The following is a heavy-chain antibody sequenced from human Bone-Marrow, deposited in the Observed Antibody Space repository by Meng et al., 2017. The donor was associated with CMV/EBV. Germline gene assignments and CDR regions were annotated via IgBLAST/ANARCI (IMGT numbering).Heavy chain of an antibody. J-gene: IGHJ4*02. Sequence: CAASGFTFSSFWRSWVRQAPGKGLEWVANIKEDGGEKYYVDSVKGRFTISRDNAKNSLFLQMNSLRAEDTAMYYCASCLYGRPYYFDYWGQGILVTVSS. CDR2: IKEDGGEK. CDR3: ASCLYGRPYYFDY. CDR1: GFTFSSFW. D-gene: IGHD4-17*01. V-gene: IGHV3-7*03.